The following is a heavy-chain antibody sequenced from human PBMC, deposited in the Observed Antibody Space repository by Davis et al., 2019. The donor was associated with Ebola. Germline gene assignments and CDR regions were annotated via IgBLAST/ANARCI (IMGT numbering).Heavy chain of an antibody. CDR1: AFPFGAYY. CDR3: ARVGGWPDY. CDR2: ISSSSSYT. V-gene: IGHV3-11*06. Sequence: GRSLRPSCPPSAFPFGAYYMSWIRQAPGKGLEWVSYISSSSSYTNYADSVKGRFTISRDKAKNSLYLQMNSLRAEDTAVYYCARVGGWPDYWGQGTLVTVSS. D-gene: IGHD6-19*01. J-gene: IGHJ4*02.